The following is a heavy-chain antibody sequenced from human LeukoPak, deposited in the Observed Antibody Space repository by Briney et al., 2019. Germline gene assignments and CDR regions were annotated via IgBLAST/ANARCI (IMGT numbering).Heavy chain of an antibody. CDR2: IYHSGST. J-gene: IGHJ4*02. Sequence: SETLSLTCTVSGYSISSGYYWGWIRQPPGKGLQWIGTIYHSGSTFYNPSLKNRVTISVDTSKNQFSLKLSSVTAADTAVYYCASQRRWLQFPSDYWGQGTLVTVSS. CDR3: ASQRRWLQFPSDY. D-gene: IGHD5-24*01. V-gene: IGHV4-38-2*02. CDR1: GYSISSGYY.